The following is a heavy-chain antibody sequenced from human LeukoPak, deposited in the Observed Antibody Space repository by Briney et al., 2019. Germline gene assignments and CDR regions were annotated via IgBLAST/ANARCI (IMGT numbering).Heavy chain of an antibody. Sequence: GGSLRLSCAASGFSFSTYGMNWVRQAPGKGLEWVSYISSSSSTIYYADSVKGRFTISRDNAKNSLYLQMNSLRAEDTAVYYCAELGITMIGGVWGKGTTVTISS. D-gene: IGHD3-10*02. CDR1: GFSFSTYG. CDR3: AELGITMIGGV. J-gene: IGHJ6*04. V-gene: IGHV3-48*04. CDR2: ISSSSSTI.